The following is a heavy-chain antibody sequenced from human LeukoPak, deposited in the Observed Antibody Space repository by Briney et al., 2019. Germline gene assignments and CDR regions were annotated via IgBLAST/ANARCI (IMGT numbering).Heavy chain of an antibody. V-gene: IGHV4-31*03. Sequence: SQTLSLTCTVSGGSISSGGYYWSWTRQHPGKGLEWIGYIYYSGSTYYNPSLKSRVTISVDTSKNQFSLKLSSVTAADTAVYYCARARSGFWSGYYRRRDYYYMDVWGKGTTVTVSS. CDR1: GGSISSGGYY. CDR3: ARARSGFWSGYYRRRDYYYMDV. D-gene: IGHD3-3*01. CDR2: IYYSGST. J-gene: IGHJ6*03.